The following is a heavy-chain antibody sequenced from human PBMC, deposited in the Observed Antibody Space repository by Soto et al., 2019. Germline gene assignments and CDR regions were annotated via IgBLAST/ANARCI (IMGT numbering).Heavy chain of an antibody. V-gene: IGHV4-39*01. CDR1: GDSITSNGYF. J-gene: IGHJ6*02. CDR2: IYYSGTT. D-gene: IGHD3-10*01. Sequence: SETLSLTCTVSGDSITSNGYFWAWIRQPPGKGLEWIGSIYYSGTTYYNPSLKIRVTISVDRSKNQFSLMLSSVTAADTAVYYCARPLYYYYYGSGNYYYYGMDVWGQGTTVTVSS. CDR3: ARPLYYYYYGSGNYYYYGMDV.